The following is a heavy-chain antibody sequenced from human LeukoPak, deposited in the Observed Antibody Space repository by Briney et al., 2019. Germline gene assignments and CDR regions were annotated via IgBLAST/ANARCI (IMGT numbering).Heavy chain of an antibody. J-gene: IGHJ6*02. D-gene: IGHD6-19*01. CDR3: ARDRIAVAADYGMDV. V-gene: IGHV3-66*01. CDR2: IYSGGST. Sequence: GGSLRLSCAASGFTFSSYSMSWVRQAPGKGLEWVSVIYSGGSTYYADSVKGRFTISRDNSKNTLYPQMNSLRAEDTAVYYCARDRIAVAADYGMDVWGQGTTVTVSS. CDR1: GFTFSSYS.